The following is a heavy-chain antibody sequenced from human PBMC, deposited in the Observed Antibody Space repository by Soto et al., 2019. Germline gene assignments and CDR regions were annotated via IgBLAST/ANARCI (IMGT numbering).Heavy chain of an antibody. CDR2: ISPLKGRT. D-gene: IGHD4-17*01. J-gene: IGHJ1*01. CDR1: GYTFTSYG. V-gene: IGHV1-18*04. CDR3: AMDYVARPEYFKH. Sequence: QVQLVQSGPDLKRPGASMKVSCKASGYTFTSYGISWVRQAPGQGLEWMAWISPLKGRTQYSQKAQGRVTLSTDTSSNTAYMEMTTLRVDDTAVYYCAMDYVARPEYFKHWGQGTLVTVS.